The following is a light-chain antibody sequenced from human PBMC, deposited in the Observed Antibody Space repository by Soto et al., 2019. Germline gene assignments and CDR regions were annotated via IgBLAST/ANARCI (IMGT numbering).Light chain of an antibody. Sequence: QAVVTQSPSASASLGASVKLTCTLSSGHSSYAIAWHQQQPEKGPRYLMKLNSDGSHSKGDGIPDRFSGSSSGAVRYLTISSLQSEDEADYCCQTWGTGIQVFGGGTKLTVL. CDR2: LNSDGSH. V-gene: IGLV4-69*01. J-gene: IGLJ3*02. CDR1: SGHSSYA. CDR3: QTWGTGIQV.